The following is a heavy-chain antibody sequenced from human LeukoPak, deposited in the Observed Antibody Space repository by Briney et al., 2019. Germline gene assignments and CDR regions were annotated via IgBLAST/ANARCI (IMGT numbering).Heavy chain of an antibody. V-gene: IGHV1-2*02. CDR2: INPNSGGT. CDR1: GYTFTGYY. Sequence: GASVKVSCKASGYTFTGYYMHWVRQAPGQGLEWMGWINPNSGGTNYAQKFQGRVTMTRDTSISTAYMELSRLRSDDTAVYYCARGRAGRWTIAARRYYFDYWGQGTLVTVSS. CDR3: ARGRAGRWTIAARRYYFDY. J-gene: IGHJ4*02. D-gene: IGHD6-6*01.